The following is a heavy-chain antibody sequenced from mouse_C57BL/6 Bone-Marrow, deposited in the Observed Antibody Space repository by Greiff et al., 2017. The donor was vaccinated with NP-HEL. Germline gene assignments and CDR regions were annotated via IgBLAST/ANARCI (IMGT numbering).Heavy chain of an antibody. V-gene: IGHV1-53*01. CDR3: ARWQATFYAMDY. Sequence: QVQLKQPGTELVKPGASVKLSCKASGYTFTSYWMHWVKQRPGQGLEWIGNINPSNGGTNYNEKFKSKATLTVDKSSSTAYMQLSSLTSEDSAVYYCARWQATFYAMDYWGQGTSVTVSS. D-gene: IGHD3-2*02. J-gene: IGHJ4*01. CDR2: INPSNGGT. CDR1: GYTFTSYW.